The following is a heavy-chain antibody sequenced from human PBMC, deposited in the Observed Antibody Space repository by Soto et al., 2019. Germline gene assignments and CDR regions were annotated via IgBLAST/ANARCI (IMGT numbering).Heavy chain of an antibody. Sequence: ASVKVSCKASGYTFTSYGISWVRQAPGQGLEWMGWISAYNGNTNYAQKLQGRVTVTTDTSTSTAYMELRSLRSDDTAVYYCARVPVRHLTAVTPGLCQHWSQGTLVTVS. CDR3: ARVPVRHLTAVTPGLCQH. J-gene: IGHJ1*01. CDR1: GYTFTSYG. CDR2: ISAYNGNT. V-gene: IGHV1-18*01. D-gene: IGHD4-17*01.